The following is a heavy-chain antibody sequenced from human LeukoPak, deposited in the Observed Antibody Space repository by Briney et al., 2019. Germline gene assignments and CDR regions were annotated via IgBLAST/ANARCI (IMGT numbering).Heavy chain of an antibody. CDR2: IWYDGSNK. Sequence: PGRSLTLSCAASGFTFSSYGMHWVRQAPGKGLEWVAVIWYDGSNKYYADSVKGRFTISRDNSKNTLYLQMNSLRAEDTAVYYCAKDGPDYYDRAFDIWGQGTMVTVSS. V-gene: IGHV3-33*06. CDR1: GFTFSSYG. D-gene: IGHD3-22*01. J-gene: IGHJ3*02. CDR3: AKDGPDYYDRAFDI.